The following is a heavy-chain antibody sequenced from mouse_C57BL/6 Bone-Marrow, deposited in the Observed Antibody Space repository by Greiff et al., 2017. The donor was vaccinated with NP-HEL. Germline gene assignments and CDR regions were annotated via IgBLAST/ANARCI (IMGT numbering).Heavy chain of an antibody. D-gene: IGHD1-1*01. CDR3: ARDGNYGSSYGYFDV. CDR1: GFTFSDYY. J-gene: IGHJ1*03. V-gene: IGHV5-16*01. CDR2: INYDGSST. Sequence: EVKLLESEGGLVQPGSSMKLSCTASGFTFSDYYMAWVRQVPEKGLEWVANINYDGSSTYYLDSLKSRFIISRDNAKNILYLQMSSLKSEDTATYYCARDGNYGSSYGYFDVWGTGTTVTVSS.